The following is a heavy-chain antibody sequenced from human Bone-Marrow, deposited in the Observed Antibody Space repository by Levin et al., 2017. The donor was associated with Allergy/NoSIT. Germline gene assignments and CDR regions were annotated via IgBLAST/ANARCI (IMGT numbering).Heavy chain of an antibody. J-gene: IGHJ4*02. CDR3: AKDFGYWVRFRDSGYFDY. CDR2: ISYDGSNK. D-gene: IGHD3-10*01. CDR1: GFTFSSYG. V-gene: IGHV3-30*18. Sequence: LTGGSLRLSCAASGFTFSSYGMHWVRQAPGKGLEWVAVISYDGSNKYYADSVKGRFTISRDNSKNTLYLQMNSLRAEDTAVYYCAKDFGYWVRFRDSGYFDYWGQGTLVTVSS.